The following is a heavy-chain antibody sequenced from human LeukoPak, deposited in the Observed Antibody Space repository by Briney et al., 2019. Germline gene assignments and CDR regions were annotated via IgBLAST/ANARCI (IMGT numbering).Heavy chain of an antibody. J-gene: IGHJ6*02. D-gene: IGHD2-2*01. CDR2: IIPIFGTA. V-gene: IGHV1-69*13. CDR1: GGTFSSYA. Sequence: GASVKVSCKASGGTFSSYAISWVRQAPGQGLEWMGGIIPIFGTANYAQKFQGRVTITADESTSTAYMELSSLRSEDTAVYYCARYCSSTSCNYYYYGMDVWGQGTTVTVSS. CDR3: ARYCSSTSCNYYYYGMDV.